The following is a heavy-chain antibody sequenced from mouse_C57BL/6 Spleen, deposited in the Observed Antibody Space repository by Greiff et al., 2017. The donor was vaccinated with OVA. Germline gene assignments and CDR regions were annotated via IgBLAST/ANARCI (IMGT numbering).Heavy chain of an antibody. CDR1: GYTFTSYG. CDR2: IYPRSGNT. Sequence: VQLQQSGAELARPGASVKLSCKASGYTFTSYGISWVKQRTGQGLEWIGEIYPRSGNTYYNEKFKGKATLTADKSSGTAYMELRSLTSEDSAVYFCAREYDYEGMDYWGQGTSVTVSS. J-gene: IGHJ4*01. V-gene: IGHV1-81*01. D-gene: IGHD2-4*01. CDR3: AREYDYEGMDY.